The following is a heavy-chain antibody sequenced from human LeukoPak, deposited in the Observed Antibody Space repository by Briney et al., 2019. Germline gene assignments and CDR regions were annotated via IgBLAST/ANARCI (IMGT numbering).Heavy chain of an antibody. J-gene: IGHJ4*02. Sequence: SETLSLTCAVYGGSFSGYYWSWIRQPPGKGLEWIGEINHSGSTNYNPSLKSRVTISVDTSKNQFSLKLSSVTAADTAVYYCARHSYGGVYDYWGQGTLVTVSS. CDR3: ARHSYGGVYDY. CDR2: INHSGST. V-gene: IGHV4-34*01. CDR1: GGSFSGYY. D-gene: IGHD4-23*01.